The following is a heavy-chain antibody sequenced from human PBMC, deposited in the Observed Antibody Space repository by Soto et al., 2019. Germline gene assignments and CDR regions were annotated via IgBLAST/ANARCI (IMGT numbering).Heavy chain of an antibody. CDR2: INPSGGST. CDR3: ARTSRVTTPYFDY. CDR1: GYTFTSYY. V-gene: IGHV1-46*03. D-gene: IGHD4-17*01. Sequence: GASVKASCKSSGYTFTSYYMHWVRQAPGQGLEWMGIINPSGGSTSYAQKFQGRVTMTRDTSTSTVYMELSSLRSEDTAVYYCARTSRVTTPYFDYWGQGTLVTVSS. J-gene: IGHJ4*02.